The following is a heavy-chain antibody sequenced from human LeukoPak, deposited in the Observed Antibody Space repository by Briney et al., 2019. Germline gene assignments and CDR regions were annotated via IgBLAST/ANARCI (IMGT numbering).Heavy chain of an antibody. CDR1: GFTFSSYW. Sequence: GGSLRLSCAASGFTFSSYWMHWVRQAPGKGLVLVSRINSDGSSTSYADSVKGRFTISRDNAKNTLYLQMNSLRAEDTAVYYCARGLKLRLGDPTGYWGQGTLVTVSS. CDR3: ARGLKLRLGDPTGY. D-gene: IGHD3-16*01. V-gene: IGHV3-74*01. J-gene: IGHJ4*02. CDR2: INSDGSST.